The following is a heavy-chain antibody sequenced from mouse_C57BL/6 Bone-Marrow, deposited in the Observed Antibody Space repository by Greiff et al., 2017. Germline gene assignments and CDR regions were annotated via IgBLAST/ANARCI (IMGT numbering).Heavy chain of an antibody. CDR3: ARIYDGYYDWFAY. Sequence: VQLQQPGAELVKPGASVKLSCKASGYTFTSYWMHWVKQRPGRGLEWIGRIDPNSGGTKYNEKFKSKATLTVDKPSSTAYMQLSSLTSEDSAVYYCARIYDGYYDWFAYWGQGTLVTVSA. D-gene: IGHD2-3*01. J-gene: IGHJ3*01. CDR2: IDPNSGGT. V-gene: IGHV1-72*01. CDR1: GYTFTSYW.